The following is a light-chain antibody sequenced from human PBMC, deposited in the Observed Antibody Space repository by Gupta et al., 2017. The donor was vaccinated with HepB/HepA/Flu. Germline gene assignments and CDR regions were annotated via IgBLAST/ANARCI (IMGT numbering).Light chain of an antibody. CDR3: AAGDDSRNGVV. Sequence: QSVLPPPLSSSVPPGQRVSISCSGCRSNIGGNNVNWYQHVPGTAPKRLFYSNNKRPAGVPDRFSGSKCGTTAALAISGVQAEDEADYYCAAGDDSRNGVVFGGGTKLTVL. V-gene: IGLV1-44*01. J-gene: IGLJ2*01. CDR2: SNN. CDR1: RSNIGGNN.